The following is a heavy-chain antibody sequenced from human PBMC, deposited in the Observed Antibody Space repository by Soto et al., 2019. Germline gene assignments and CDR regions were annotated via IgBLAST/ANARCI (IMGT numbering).Heavy chain of an antibody. Sequence: SETLSLTCTVSGGSVSSGSYYWSWIRQPPGKGLEWIGYIYYSGSTNYNPSLKSRVTISVDTSKNQFSLKLSSVTAADTAVYYCARNYYDSSGNWFDPWGQGTLVTVSS. V-gene: IGHV4-61*01. CDR1: GGSVSSGSYY. CDR2: IYYSGST. CDR3: ARNYYDSSGNWFDP. D-gene: IGHD3-22*01. J-gene: IGHJ5*02.